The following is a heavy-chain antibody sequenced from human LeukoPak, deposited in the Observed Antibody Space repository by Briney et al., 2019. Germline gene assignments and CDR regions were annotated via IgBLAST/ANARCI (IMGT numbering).Heavy chain of an antibody. V-gene: IGHV4-59*01. CDR2: IYYSAST. Sequence: SETLSLTCTVSGGSISNNYWSWIRQPPGKGLEWIGYIYYSASTNYNPSLKSRVTISVDTFKNQFSLKLSYVTTADTAVYYCARGISDFQHWGQGTLVTVSS. CDR1: GGSISNNY. D-gene: IGHD6-19*01. J-gene: IGHJ1*01. CDR3: ARGISDFQH.